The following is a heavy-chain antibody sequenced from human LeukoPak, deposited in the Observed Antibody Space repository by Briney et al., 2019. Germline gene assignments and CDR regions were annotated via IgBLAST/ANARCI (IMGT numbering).Heavy chain of an antibody. CDR2: IYTSGST. D-gene: IGHD2-2*01. Sequence: SEALSLTCTVSGGSISSYYWSWIRQPAGKGLEWIGRIYTSGSTNYNPSLKSRVTMSVDTSKNQFSLKLSSVTAADTAVYYCARDGEDIVVVPAANHYYYYYYMDVWGKGTTVTVSS. CDR3: ARDGEDIVVVPAANHYYYYYYMDV. V-gene: IGHV4-4*07. J-gene: IGHJ6*03. CDR1: GGSISSYY.